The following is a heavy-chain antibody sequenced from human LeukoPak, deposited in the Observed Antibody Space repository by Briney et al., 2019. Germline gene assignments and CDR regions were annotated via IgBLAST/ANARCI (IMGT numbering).Heavy chain of an antibody. CDR1: GYTFTSYY. V-gene: IGHV1-2*02. J-gene: IGHJ4*02. D-gene: IGHD4-23*01. CDR2: INPNSGGT. CDR3: ARDTDYGGNSGGFDY. Sequence: ASVKVSCKASGYTFTSYYMHWVRQAPGQGLEWMGWINPNSGGTNYAQKFQGRVTMTRDTSISTAYMELSRLRSDDTAVYYCARDTDYGGNSGGFDYWGQGTLVTVSS.